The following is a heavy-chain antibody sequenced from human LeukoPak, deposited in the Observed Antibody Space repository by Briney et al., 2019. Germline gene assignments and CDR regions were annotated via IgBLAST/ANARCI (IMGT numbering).Heavy chain of an antibody. CDR3: ARESSTSCYMDV. V-gene: IGHV3-21*01. CDR2: ISSSSSYI. D-gene: IGHD2-2*01. J-gene: IGHJ6*03. CDR1: GFTFSSYS. Sequence: GGSLRLSCAASGFTFSSYSMNWVRQAPGKGLEWVSSISSSSSYIFYADSVKGRFTISRDNAKNSLYLQMNSLRAEVTAVYYCARESSTSCYMDVWGKGTTVTVSS.